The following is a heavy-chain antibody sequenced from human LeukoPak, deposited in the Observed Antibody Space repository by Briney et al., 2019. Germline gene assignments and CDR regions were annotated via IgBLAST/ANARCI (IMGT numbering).Heavy chain of an antibody. D-gene: IGHD3-3*01. CDR2: ISSSGDTI. J-gene: IGHJ4*02. CDR1: GFAFRNQA. V-gene: IGHV3-48*03. CDR3: ARVPRSTRIPIFR. Sequence: GGSLRLSCAASGFAFRNQAMGWVRQAPGKGLEWVSYISSSGDTIYYADSVKGRFTISRDNAKNSLYLQMNSLRAEDTAVYYCARVPRSTRIPIFRWGQGTLVTVSS.